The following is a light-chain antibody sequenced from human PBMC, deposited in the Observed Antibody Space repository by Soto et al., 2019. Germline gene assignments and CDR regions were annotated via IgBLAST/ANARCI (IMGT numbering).Light chain of an antibody. CDR2: DVS. CDR3: STSTSSSTPVI. Sequence: QSALTQPASVSGSPGQSITISCTGTSSDVGGYNYVSWYQQHPGKAPKLMIYDVSNRPSGVSNRFSGSKSGNTASLTISGLHDDDEADYYYSTSTSSSTPVIFGGGTKLTVL. CDR1: SSDVGGYNY. J-gene: IGLJ2*01. V-gene: IGLV2-14*01.